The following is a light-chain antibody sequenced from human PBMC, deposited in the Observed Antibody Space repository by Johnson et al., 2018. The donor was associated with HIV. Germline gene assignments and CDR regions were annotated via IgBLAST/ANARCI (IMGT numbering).Light chain of an antibody. V-gene: IGLV1-51*02. CDR1: SSNIGNNY. Sequence: QSVLTQPPSVSAAPGQKVTISCSGSSSNIGNNYVSWYQQLPGTAPKLLIYENNKRPSGIPDRFSGSKSGTSATLGITGLQTGDEADYYCGTWDSSLSAGDVFEIGPKVTVL. CDR2: ENN. J-gene: IGLJ1*01. CDR3: GTWDSSLSAGDV.